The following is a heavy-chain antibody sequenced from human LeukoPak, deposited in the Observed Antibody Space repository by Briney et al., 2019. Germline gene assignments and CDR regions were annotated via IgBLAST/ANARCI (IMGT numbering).Heavy chain of an antibody. CDR1: GFTFSNYW. J-gene: IGHJ4*02. D-gene: IGHD3-10*01. V-gene: IGHV3-23*01. Sequence: GGSLRLSCAASGFTFSNYWMYWVRQAPGKGLEWVSGISGSDGSTYHADSVKGRFTISRDNSKNTLYLQMNSLRGEDTAVYYCAKNIGGLDYWGQGTLVTVSS. CDR2: ISGSDGST. CDR3: AKNIGGLDY.